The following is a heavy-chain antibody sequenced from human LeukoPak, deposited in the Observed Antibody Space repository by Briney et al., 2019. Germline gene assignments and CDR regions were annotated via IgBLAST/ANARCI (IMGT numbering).Heavy chain of an antibody. CDR2: ISWNSGSI. Sequence: VRSLRLSCAASGFTLDDYAMHWVRQAPGKGLEWVSGISWNSGSIVYADSVKGRFTISRDNSKNSLYLQMEGLREEYMGLYYYEIHSKKWGYFYLWGQGTLVTVSS. D-gene: IGHD5-18*01. CDR3: EIHSKKWGYFYL. CDR1: GFTLDDYA. V-gene: IGHV3-9*03. J-gene: IGHJ4*02.